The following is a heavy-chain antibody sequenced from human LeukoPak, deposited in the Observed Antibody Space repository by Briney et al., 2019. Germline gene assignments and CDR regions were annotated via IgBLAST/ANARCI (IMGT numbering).Heavy chain of an antibody. Sequence: PSETLSLTCTVSGGSISSGSYYWSWIRQPAGKGLEWIGRIYTSGSTNYNPSLKSRVTIPVDTSKNQFSLKLSSVTAADTAVYYCARETYYDFWSGYYHDYWGQGTLVTVSS. J-gene: IGHJ4*02. CDR1: GGSISSGSYY. D-gene: IGHD3-3*01. V-gene: IGHV4-61*02. CDR3: ARETYYDFWSGYYHDY. CDR2: IYTSGST.